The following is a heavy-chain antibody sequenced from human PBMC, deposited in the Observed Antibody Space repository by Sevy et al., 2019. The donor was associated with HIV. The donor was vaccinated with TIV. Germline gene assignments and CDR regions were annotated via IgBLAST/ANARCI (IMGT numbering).Heavy chain of an antibody. V-gene: IGHV3-30*04. J-gene: IGHJ4*02. Sequence: GGSLRLSCAASGFTFRRYAMHWVRQAPGQGLESVAVISYDGGKTYHADSVKGRFTISRDNSENTLYLQMNSLRAEDTAVYYCRRDGERDYFDYWGLGTLVTVSS. CDR3: RRDGERDYFDY. CDR2: ISYDGGKT. D-gene: IGHD2-21*01. CDR1: GFTFRRYA.